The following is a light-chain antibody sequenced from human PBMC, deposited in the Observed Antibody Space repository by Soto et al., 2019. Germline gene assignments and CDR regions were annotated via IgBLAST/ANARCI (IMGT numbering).Light chain of an antibody. J-gene: IGLJ2*01. V-gene: IGLV2-23*01. CDR2: EGS. Sequence: QSVLTQPASVSGSPGQSITISCTGTSSDVGSYNLVSWYQQHPGKAPKLMIYEGSKRPSGVSNRFSGSKSGNTASLTISGLQAEDEADYYCCSYAGSREVVFGGGTKPTVL. CDR3: CSYAGSREVV. CDR1: SSDVGSYNL.